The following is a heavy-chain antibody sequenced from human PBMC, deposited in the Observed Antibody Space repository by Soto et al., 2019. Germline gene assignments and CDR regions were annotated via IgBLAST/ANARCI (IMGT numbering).Heavy chain of an antibody. CDR2: IYAGGST. D-gene: IGHD4-17*01. V-gene: IGHV3-66*01. CDR3: ATMGGDYDFDY. J-gene: IGHJ4*02. Sequence: EVQLVASGGGLVQPGGSLRLSCAASGLTVSSNYMTWVRQAPGKGLEWVSVIYAGGSTYYADSVKGRFNISRDNSKNTLSLQMNGLGAEDTAVYDCATMGGDYDFDYWGQGTQVTVSS. CDR1: GLTVSSNY.